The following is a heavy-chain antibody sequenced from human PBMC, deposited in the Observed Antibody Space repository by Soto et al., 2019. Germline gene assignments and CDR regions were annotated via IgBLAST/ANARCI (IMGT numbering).Heavy chain of an antibody. CDR3: ARQSHDILTGYSPDAFDI. Sequence: GQSLKIFFKGSGYTFTSYWIGWVRQMPRKGLEWRGIIYPGDSDTRYSPSFQGQVTISADKSISTAYLQWSSLKATDTAMYYCARQSHDILTGYSPDAFDIWGQGTMVTVSS. CDR2: IYPGDSDT. J-gene: IGHJ3*02. CDR1: GYTFTSYW. V-gene: IGHV5-51*01. D-gene: IGHD3-9*01.